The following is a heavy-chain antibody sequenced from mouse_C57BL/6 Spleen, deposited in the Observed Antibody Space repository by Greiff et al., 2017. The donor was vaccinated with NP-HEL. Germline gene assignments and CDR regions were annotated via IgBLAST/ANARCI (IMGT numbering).Heavy chain of an antibody. D-gene: IGHD1-1*01. Sequence: EVKLEESGPGLVKPSQSLSLTCSVTGYSITSGYYWNWIRQFPGNKLEWMGYISYDGSNNYNPSLKNRISITRDTSKNQFFLKLNSVTTEDTATYYCAREGDYYGRGYFDYWGQGTTLTVSS. J-gene: IGHJ2*01. CDR3: AREGDYYGRGYFDY. CDR1: GYSITSGYY. CDR2: ISYDGSN. V-gene: IGHV3-6*01.